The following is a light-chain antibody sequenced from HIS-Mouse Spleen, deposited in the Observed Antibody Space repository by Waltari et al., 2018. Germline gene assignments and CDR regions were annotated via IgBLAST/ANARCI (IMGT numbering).Light chain of an antibody. V-gene: IGLV1-44*01. J-gene: IGLJ1*01. CDR2: IIN. CDR1: SSNIGSNT. Sequence: QSVLTQPPSASGTPGQRVTISCSGSSSNIGSNTVTWYQQPPGTAPKPLTSIINQRPSGVPDRFSGSKSGASASLAISGLQSEDEADYYCAAWDDSLNGYVFGTGTKVTVL. CDR3: AAWDDSLNGYV.